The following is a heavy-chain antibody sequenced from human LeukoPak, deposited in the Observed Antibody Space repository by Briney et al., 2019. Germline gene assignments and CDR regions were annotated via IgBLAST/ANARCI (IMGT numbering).Heavy chain of an antibody. CDR2: ISYDGSNK. Sequence: GGSLRLSCAASGFTFSSYAMHWVRQAPGKGLEWVAVISYDGSNKYYADSVKGRFTISRDNSKNTLYLKMNSLRAEDTDVYYCAKDIVVVTAIDLYYYYYGMDVWGQGTTVTVSS. CDR1: GFTFSSYA. J-gene: IGHJ6*02. CDR3: AKDIVVVTAIDLYYYYYGMDV. D-gene: IGHD2-21*02. V-gene: IGHV3-30*04.